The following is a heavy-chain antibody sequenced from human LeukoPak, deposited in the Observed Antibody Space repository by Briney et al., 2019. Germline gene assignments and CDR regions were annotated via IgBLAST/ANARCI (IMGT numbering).Heavy chain of an antibody. CDR3: ARDIPAAAGTDYGMDV. CDR1: GGSISSGGYY. V-gene: IGHV4-31*03. D-gene: IGHD6-13*01. CDR2: IYYSGST. Sequence: SQTLSLTCTVSGGSISSGGYYWSWIRQHPGKGLEWIGYIYYSGSTYYNPSLKSRVTISVDTSKNQFSLKLSSVTAADTAVYYCARDIPAAAGTDYGMDVWGQGTTVTVSS. J-gene: IGHJ6*02.